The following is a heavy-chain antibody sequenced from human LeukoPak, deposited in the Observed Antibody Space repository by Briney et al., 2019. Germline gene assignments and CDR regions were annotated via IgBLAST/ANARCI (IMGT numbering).Heavy chain of an antibody. CDR3: ARERGSYYVVGDGYFDY. CDR1: GGSISSGGYY. J-gene: IGHJ4*02. D-gene: IGHD1-26*01. CDR2: IYYSGST. V-gene: IGHV4-30-4*08. Sequence: SQTLSLTCTVSGGSISSGGYYWSWIRQHPGKGLEWIGYIYYSGSTYYNPSLKSRVTISVDTSKNQFSLKLSSVTAADTAVYYCARERGSYYVVGDGYFDYWGQGTLVTVSS.